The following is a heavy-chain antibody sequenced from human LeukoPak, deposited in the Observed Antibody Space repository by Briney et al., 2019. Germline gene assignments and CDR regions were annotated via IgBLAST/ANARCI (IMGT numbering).Heavy chain of an antibody. CDR3: ARGRYYYYDSSSSDFDY. Sequence: SETLSLTCAVSGGSISSSNWWSWVRQPPGKGLEWIGEIYHSGSTNYNPSLKSRVTISVDKSKNQFSLKLSSVTAADTAVYYCARGRYYYYDSSSSDFDYWGQGTLVTVSS. J-gene: IGHJ4*02. V-gene: IGHV4-4*02. CDR2: IYHSGST. CDR1: GGSISSSNW. D-gene: IGHD3-22*01.